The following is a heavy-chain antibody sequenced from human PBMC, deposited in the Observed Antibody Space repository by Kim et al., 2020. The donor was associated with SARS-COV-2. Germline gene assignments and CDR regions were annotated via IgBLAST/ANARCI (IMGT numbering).Heavy chain of an antibody. CDR2: ISWNSGSI. Sequence: GGSLRLSCAASGFTFDDYAMHWVRQAPGKGLEWVSGISWNSGSIGYADSVKGRFTISRDNAKNSLYLQMNSLRAEDTALYYCAKDIRSLSSSWDCYFDLWGRGTLVTVSS. V-gene: IGHV3-9*01. D-gene: IGHD6-13*01. CDR1: GFTFDDYA. J-gene: IGHJ2*01. CDR3: AKDIRSLSSSWDCYFDL.